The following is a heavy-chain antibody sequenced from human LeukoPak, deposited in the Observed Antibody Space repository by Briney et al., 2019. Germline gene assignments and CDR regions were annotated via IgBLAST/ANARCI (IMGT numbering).Heavy chain of an antibody. D-gene: IGHD3-22*01. CDR1: GFTFSSYA. CDR2: ISYDGSNK. V-gene: IGHV3-30*04. J-gene: IGHJ6*03. Sequence: QPGGSLRLSCAASGFTFSSYAMHWVRQAPGKGLEWVAVISYDGSNKYYADSVKGRFTISRDNSKNTLYLQMNSLRAEDTAVYYCARDGDSSGYYSYYYYYFYMDVWGKGTTVTVSS. CDR3: ARDGDSSGYYSYYYYYFYMDV.